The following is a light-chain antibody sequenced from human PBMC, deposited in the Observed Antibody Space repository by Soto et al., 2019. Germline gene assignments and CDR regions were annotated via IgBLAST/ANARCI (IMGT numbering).Light chain of an antibody. V-gene: IGLV1-40*01. CDR3: QSYDSSLSGWV. Sequence: QSVLTQPPSVSGAPGQRVTISCTGSSSYIGAGYDVHWYQQLPGTAPKLLIYANSNRLSGVPDRFSGSKSGTSASLAITGLQAEDGADYYCQSYDSSLSGWVFGGGTQLTVL. J-gene: IGLJ7*01. CDR2: ANS. CDR1: SSYIGAGYD.